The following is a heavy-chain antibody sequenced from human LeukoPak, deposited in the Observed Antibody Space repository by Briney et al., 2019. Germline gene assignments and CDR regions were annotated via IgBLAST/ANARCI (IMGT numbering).Heavy chain of an antibody. CDR2: IYYSGST. J-gene: IGHJ6*03. CDR1: GGSISSYY. Sequence: SETLSLTCTVSGGSISSYYWSWIRQPPGKGLEWIGYIYYSGSTNYNPSLKSRVTISVDTSKNQFSLKLSSVAAADTAVYYCARRGYSYGVYYYMDVWGKGTTVTVSS. CDR3: ARRGYSYGVYYYMDV. D-gene: IGHD5-18*01. V-gene: IGHV4-59*08.